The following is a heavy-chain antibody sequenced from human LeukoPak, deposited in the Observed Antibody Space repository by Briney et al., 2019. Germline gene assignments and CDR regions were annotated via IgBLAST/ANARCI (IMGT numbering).Heavy chain of an antibody. V-gene: IGHV4-59*08. CDR1: GASITSDY. D-gene: IGHD3-10*01. CDR3: ARLKSGAYFDL. J-gene: IGHJ2*01. Sequence: SETLSLTCTVSGASITSDYWSWIRQPPGKGLEWIGYFFHNSGATAYNPSLASRGTISLDTSKNQVSLKLHSVTAADTAVYFCARLKSGAYFDLWGRGTLVAVSS. CDR2: FFHNSGAT.